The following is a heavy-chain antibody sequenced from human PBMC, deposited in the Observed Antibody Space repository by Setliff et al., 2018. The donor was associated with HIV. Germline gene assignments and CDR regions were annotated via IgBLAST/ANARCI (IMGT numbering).Heavy chain of an antibody. V-gene: IGHV1-2*02. CDR2: INPYNGAT. CDR1: GYTFFEYY. Sequence: ASVKVSCKASGYTFFEYYMFWLRQAPGQGLDWMGWINPYNGATKSAHKFQGRVTVTRDTSITTTYMELTRLTSDDTAIYYCARAPIYCGGDCYLFDYWGQGTLVTVSS. CDR3: ARAPIYCGGDCYLFDY. J-gene: IGHJ4*02. D-gene: IGHD2-21*02.